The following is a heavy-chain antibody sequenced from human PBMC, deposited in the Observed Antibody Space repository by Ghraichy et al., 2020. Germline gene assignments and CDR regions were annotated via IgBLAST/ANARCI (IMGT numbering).Heavy chain of an antibody. J-gene: IGHJ6*02. V-gene: IGHV1-58*01. CDR3: AAVGNYDSSGYSGGYGMDV. D-gene: IGHD3-22*01. CDR1: GFTFTSSA. Sequence: SVKVSCKASGFTFTSSAVQWVRQARGQRLEWIGWIVVGSGNTNYAQKFQERVTITRDMSTSTAYMELSSLRSEDTAVYYCAAVGNYDSSGYSGGYGMDVWGQGTTVTVSS. CDR2: IVVGSGNT.